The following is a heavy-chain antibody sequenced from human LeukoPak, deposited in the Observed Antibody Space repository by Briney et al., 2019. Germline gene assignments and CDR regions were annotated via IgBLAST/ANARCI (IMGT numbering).Heavy chain of an antibody. CDR1: GYSSTTYW. CDR2: IYPGDSET. D-gene: IGHD5-24*01. Sequence: GESLKISCKGSGYSSTTYWIGWVRQMPGKGLEWMGIIYPGDSETRYSPSFQGQVTISADKSIGTAYLQWSSLKASDTAMYYCARRHVYNYFFDYWGQGTLVTVSS. J-gene: IGHJ4*02. CDR3: ARRHVYNYFFDY. V-gene: IGHV5-51*01.